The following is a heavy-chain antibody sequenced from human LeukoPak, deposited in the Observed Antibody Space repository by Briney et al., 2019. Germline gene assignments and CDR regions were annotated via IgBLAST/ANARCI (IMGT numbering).Heavy chain of an antibody. CDR2: INTNTGNP. CDR1: GYTFTSYA. Sequence: ASVKVSCKASGYTFTSYAMNWVRQAPGQGLEWMGWINTNTGNPTYAQGFTGRFVFSLDTSVSTAYLQISSLKAEDTAVYYCARGDTTLYYYDSSPPDYWGQGTLVTVSS. V-gene: IGHV7-4-1*02. D-gene: IGHD3-22*01. CDR3: ARGDTTLYYYDSSPPDY. J-gene: IGHJ4*02.